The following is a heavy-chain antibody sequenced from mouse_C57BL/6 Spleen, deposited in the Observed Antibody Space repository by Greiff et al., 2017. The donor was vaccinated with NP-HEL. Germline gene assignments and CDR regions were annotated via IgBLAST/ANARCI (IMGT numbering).Heavy chain of an antibody. CDR3: TVIVFITTPRAGYFDV. V-gene: IGHV6-3*01. CDR1: GFTFSNYW. CDR2: IRLKSDNYAT. J-gene: IGHJ1*03. D-gene: IGHD1-1*01. Sequence: EVQVVESGGGLVQPGGSMKLSCVASGFTFSNYWMNWVRQSPEKGLEWVAQIRLKSDNYATHYAESVKGRFTISRDDSKSSVYLQMNNLRAEDTGIYYCTVIVFITTPRAGYFDVWGTGTTVTVSS.